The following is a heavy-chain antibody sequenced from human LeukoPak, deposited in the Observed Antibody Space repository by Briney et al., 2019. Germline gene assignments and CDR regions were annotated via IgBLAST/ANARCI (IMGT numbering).Heavy chain of an antibody. J-gene: IGHJ4*02. CDR1: GFTFSSYG. V-gene: IGHV3-23*01. D-gene: IGHD5-12*01. CDR2: ISGSGDST. CDR3: AKDYSGYDY. Sequence: GGSLRLSCAASGFTFSSYGMHWVRQAPGKGLEWVSAISGSGDSTFYAGSVKGRFTISRDNSKNTLYLQMNNLRAEDTAVYYCAKDYSGYDYWGQGTLVTVSS.